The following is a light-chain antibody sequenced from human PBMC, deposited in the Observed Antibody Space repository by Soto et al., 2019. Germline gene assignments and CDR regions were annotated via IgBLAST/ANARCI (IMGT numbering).Light chain of an antibody. CDR3: NSYTSSSTYV. V-gene: IGLV2-14*01. CDR1: SSDVGGYNY. CDR2: EVS. J-gene: IGLJ1*01. Sequence: QSALTQSASVSGSPGQSITISCTGTSSDVGGYNYVSWYQQHPGKAPKLIIYEVSNRPSGVSNRFSGSKSGNTASLTISGLQAEDEADYYCNSYTSSSTYVFGTGTKLTVL.